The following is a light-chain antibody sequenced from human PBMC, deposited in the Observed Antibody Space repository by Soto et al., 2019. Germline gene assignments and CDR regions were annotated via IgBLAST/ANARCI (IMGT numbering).Light chain of an antibody. CDR1: QSISSW. V-gene: IGKV1-5*03. CDR2: KAS. CDR3: QQYNSYPLT. J-gene: IGKJ4*01. Sequence: DIQMTHSPSTLSASAGDRVTITCRASQSISSWLAWYQQKPGKAPKLLIYKASSLESGVPSRFSGSGSGTEFTLTISSLQPDDLATYYCQQYNSYPLTFGGGTKVDIK.